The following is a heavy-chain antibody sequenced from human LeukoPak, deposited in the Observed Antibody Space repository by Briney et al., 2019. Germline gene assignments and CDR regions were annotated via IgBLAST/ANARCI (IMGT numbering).Heavy chain of an antibody. CDR1: GFTFSGYT. D-gene: IGHD6-13*01. Sequence: PGGSLRLSCAASGFTFSGYTMSWVRQAPGKGLEWVSSISSSSSYIYYADSVKGRFTISRDNARNSLYLQMNSLRAEDTAVYYCASMYSSSWPFDYWGQGTLVTVSS. CDR3: ASMYSSSWPFDY. CDR2: ISSSSSYI. V-gene: IGHV3-21*01. J-gene: IGHJ4*02.